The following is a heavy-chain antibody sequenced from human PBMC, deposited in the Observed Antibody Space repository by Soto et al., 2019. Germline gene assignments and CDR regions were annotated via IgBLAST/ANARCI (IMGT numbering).Heavy chain of an antibody. V-gene: IGHV3-23*01. CDR3: VFYDVLTGYYH. CDR1: GFIFRNYG. D-gene: IGHD3-9*01. Sequence: GGSLRLSCAGSGFIFRNYGMSWVRQAPGKGLEWVSAISGDGTGTYYADSVKGRFAISRDNSRNTLYLQMSSLRAKDTALYYCVFYDVLTGYYHWGQGT. CDR2: ISGDGTGT. J-gene: IGHJ5*02.